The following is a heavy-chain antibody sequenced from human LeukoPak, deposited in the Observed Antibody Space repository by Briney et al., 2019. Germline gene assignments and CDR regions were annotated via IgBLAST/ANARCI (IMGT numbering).Heavy chain of an antibody. J-gene: IGHJ4*02. V-gene: IGHV3-21*01. CDR3: ARDPSTVTSLFDY. D-gene: IGHD4-11*01. CDR2: ISSSSSYI. Sequence: GGSLRLSCAVSGFTFSSYSMNWVRQAPGKGLEWVSSISSSSSYIYYADSVKGRFTISRDNAKNSLYLQMNSLRAEDTAVYYCARDPSTVTSLFDYWGQGTLVTVSS. CDR1: GFTFSSYS.